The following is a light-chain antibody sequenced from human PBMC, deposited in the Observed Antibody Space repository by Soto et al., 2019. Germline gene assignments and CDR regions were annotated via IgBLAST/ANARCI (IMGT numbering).Light chain of an antibody. CDR1: QSISSG. CDR3: QQYDNASWT. CDR2: KAS. Sequence: DIQMTQSPSTLSASVGDRVIITCRASQSISSGLAWYQQKPGKAPNLLIYKASTLKSGVPSRFSGSGSGTEFTLTISSLQPDDFATYYCQQYDNASWTFGQGTKVEIK. J-gene: IGKJ1*01. V-gene: IGKV1-5*03.